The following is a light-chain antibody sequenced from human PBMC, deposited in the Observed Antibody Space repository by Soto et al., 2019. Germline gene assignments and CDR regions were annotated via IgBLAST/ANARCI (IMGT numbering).Light chain of an antibody. CDR2: DIF. J-gene: IGKJ5*01. V-gene: IGKV3D-15*01. CDR1: QSVGSD. CDR3: QHRNNWPPALT. Sequence: EIVLTQSPGTLSVSPVERATLSCRASQSVGSDLAWYQQNPGQAPRLVIYDIFTRATDIAARFSGSGSGTDFTLTISSLEPEDFAVYDCQHRNNWPPALTFGQGTRLEIK.